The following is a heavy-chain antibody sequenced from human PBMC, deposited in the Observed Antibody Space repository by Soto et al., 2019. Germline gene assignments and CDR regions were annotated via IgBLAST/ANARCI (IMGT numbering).Heavy chain of an antibody. D-gene: IGHD3-16*01. CDR3: SIDRVNYAYGDY. V-gene: IGHV1-18*01. CDR1: GYTFTSYG. Sequence: QVQLVQSGAEVKKPGASVKVSCKASGYTFTSYGITWVRQAPGQGPGWMGWFNTYKGNTNYAQKFQGRVTMTTDTSTSTSYMELRSLISDGTAVYYCSIDRVNYAYGDYWGHGTLVTVSS. CDR2: FNTYKGNT. J-gene: IGHJ4*01.